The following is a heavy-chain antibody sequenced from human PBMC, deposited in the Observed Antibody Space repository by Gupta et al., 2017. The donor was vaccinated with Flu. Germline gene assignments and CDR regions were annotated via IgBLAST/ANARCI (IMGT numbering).Heavy chain of an antibody. D-gene: IGHD1-1*01. CDR3: ARLVASTNFDP. CDR1: SFG. CDR2: IAAYSTTT. Sequence: SFGFSWVRQAPGQGLEWVGWIAAYSTTTKSAQKFQDRVTMTTDTSTSTAHMELRSLRADDTAVYYCARLVASTNFDPWGQGTLVTVSA. J-gene: IGHJ5*02. V-gene: IGHV1-18*01.